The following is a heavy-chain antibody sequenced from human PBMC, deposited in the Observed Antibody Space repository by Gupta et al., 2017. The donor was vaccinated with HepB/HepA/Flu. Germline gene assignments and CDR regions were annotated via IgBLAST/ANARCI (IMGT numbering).Heavy chain of an antibody. V-gene: IGHV3-23*01. J-gene: IGHJ4*02. D-gene: IGHD3-16*01. CDR1: GFIFSNYG. CDR2: ISSSGGST. Sequence: EVQLLESGGGLVQPGGSLRLSCAASGFIFSNYGMTWVRQAPGKGLEGVSRISSSGGSTYYADAVRGRFTMSRDSSKNTIFLEMNSLRADDTALYYCAKSLYPYDYVFDYWGQGTLVTVSS. CDR3: AKSLYPYDYVFDY.